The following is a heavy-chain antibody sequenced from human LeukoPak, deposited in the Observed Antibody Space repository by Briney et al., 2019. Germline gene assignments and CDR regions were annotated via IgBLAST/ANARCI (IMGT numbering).Heavy chain of an antibody. D-gene: IGHD3-22*01. CDR3: ARGYYYDSSGFPSPYYFDY. CDR1: GGTFNNYA. Sequence: GASVTVSYKPSGGTFNNYAISWVRQAPGQGLEWMGGIIPIFGTANYAQKFQGRVTITADESTSTAYMELSSLRSEDTAVYYCARGYYYDSSGFPSPYYFDYWGQGTLVTVSS. CDR2: IIPIFGTA. J-gene: IGHJ4*02. V-gene: IGHV1-69*01.